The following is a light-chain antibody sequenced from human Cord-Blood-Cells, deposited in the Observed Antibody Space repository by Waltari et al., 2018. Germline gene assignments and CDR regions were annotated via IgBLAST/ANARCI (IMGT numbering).Light chain of an antibody. J-gene: IGLJ3*02. Sequence: QSALTQPASVSGSPGQSITISCTGTSSDVGSYHLFSWYQQHPGKAPKLMIYEGSKRPSGVSNRFAGSKSGNTASLTISGLQAEDEADYYYCSYAGSSTWVFGGGTKLTVL. V-gene: IGLV2-23*01. CDR3: CSYAGSSTWV. CDR2: EGS. CDR1: SSDVGSYHL.